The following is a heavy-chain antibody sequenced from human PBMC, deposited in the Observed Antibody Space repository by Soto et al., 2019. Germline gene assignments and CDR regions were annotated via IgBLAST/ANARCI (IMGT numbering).Heavy chain of an antibody. Sequence: GSLRLSCAASGFTFSSYAMSWVRQAPGKGLEWVSAISGSGGSTYYADSVKGRFTISRDKSKNTLYLQMNSLRAEDTAVYYCAKDIAYCGGDCYSIYYGMDVWGQGTTVTVSS. D-gene: IGHD2-21*02. CDR3: AKDIAYCGGDCYSIYYGMDV. V-gene: IGHV3-23*01. J-gene: IGHJ6*02. CDR1: GFTFSSYA. CDR2: ISGSGGST.